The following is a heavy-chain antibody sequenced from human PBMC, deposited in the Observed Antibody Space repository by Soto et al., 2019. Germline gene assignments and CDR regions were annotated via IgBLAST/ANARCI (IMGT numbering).Heavy chain of an antibody. CDR3: ASHRGNTYGPYDY. J-gene: IGHJ4*02. D-gene: IGHD5-18*01. V-gene: IGHV4-4*02. CDR2: IFHSGST. Sequence: VQLQESGPGLVKPSGTLSLSCAVSGGSISSGNWWSWVRQFPEKGLEWIGEIFHSGSTNHNPSLKSRVIISVVNSKNQFSLKLSSVTAADTAVYYCASHRGNTYGPYDYWGQGTLVTVSS. CDR1: GGSISSGNW.